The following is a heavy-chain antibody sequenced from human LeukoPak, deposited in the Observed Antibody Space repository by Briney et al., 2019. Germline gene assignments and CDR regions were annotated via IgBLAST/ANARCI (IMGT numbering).Heavy chain of an antibody. CDR3: AKDGLYYGSGSYHPPYYYYYMDV. J-gene: IGHJ6*03. Sequence: GGSLRLSCAASGFTFSSHGMHWVRQAPGKGLEWVTFIRNDGSNKYYADSVKGRFTISRDNSKNTLYLQMNSLRAEDTAVYYCAKDGLYYGSGSYHPPYYYYYMDVWGKGTTVTISS. CDR1: GFTFSSHG. V-gene: IGHV3-30*02. D-gene: IGHD3-10*01. CDR2: IRNDGSNK.